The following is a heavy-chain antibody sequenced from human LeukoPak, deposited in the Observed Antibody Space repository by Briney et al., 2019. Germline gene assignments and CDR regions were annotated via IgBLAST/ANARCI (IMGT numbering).Heavy chain of an antibody. V-gene: IGHV4-39*07. CDR2: IYYSGST. D-gene: IGHD6-19*01. CDR3: AREGSWGSGWGRRHYYYYYMDV. J-gene: IGHJ6*03. Sequence: SETLSLTCTVSGGSISSSSYYWGWIRQPPGKGLEWIGSIYYSGSTYYNPSLKSRVTISVDTSKNQFSLKLSSVTAADTAVYYCAREGSWGSGWGRRHYYYYYMDVWGKGTTVTISS. CDR1: GGSISSSSYY.